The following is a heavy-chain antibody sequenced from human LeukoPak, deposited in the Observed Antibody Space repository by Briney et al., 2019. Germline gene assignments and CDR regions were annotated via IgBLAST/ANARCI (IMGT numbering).Heavy chain of an antibody. V-gene: IGHV3-21*01. CDR2: ISSSSSYI. CDR1: GFTFSSYS. D-gene: IGHD3-22*01. J-gene: IGHJ4*02. Sequence: GGSLRLSCAASGFTFSSYSMNWVRKAPGKGLEWVSSISSSSSYIYYADSVKGRFTISRDNAKNSLYLQMNSLRAEDTAVYYCARGPYYYDSSGPFDYWGQGTLVTVSS. CDR3: ARGPYYYDSSGPFDY.